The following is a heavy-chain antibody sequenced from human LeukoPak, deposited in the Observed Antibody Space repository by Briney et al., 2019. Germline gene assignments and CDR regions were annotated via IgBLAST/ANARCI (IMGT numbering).Heavy chain of an antibody. CDR1: GYTFTSYD. V-gene: IGHV1-8*01. CDR3: ARAGYYYDSSGYNVDY. Sequence: ASVKVSCTASGYTFTSYDINWVRQATGQGLEWMGWMNPNSGNTGYAQKFQGRVTMTRQTSISTAYMELSSLTSEDTAVYYCARAGYYYDSSGYNVDYWGQGTLVTVSS. D-gene: IGHD3-22*01. CDR2: MNPNSGNT. J-gene: IGHJ4*02.